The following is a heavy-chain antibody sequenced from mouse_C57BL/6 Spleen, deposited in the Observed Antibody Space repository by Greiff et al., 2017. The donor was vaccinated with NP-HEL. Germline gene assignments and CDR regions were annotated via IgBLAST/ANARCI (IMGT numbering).Heavy chain of an antibody. CDR1: GFTFSSDA. Sequence: DVMLVESGEGLVKPGGSLKLSCAASGFTFSSDAMSWVRQTPEKRLEWVAYISSGGDYSYYADTVKGRITISRDNARNTLYLQMSSLKSEDTAMYYCTRETAVVAMDYWGQGTSVTVSS. D-gene: IGHD1-1*01. V-gene: IGHV5-9-1*02. CDR2: ISSGGDYS. J-gene: IGHJ4*01. CDR3: TRETAVVAMDY.